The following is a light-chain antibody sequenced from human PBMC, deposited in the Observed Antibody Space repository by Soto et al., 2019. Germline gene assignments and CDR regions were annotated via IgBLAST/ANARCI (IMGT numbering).Light chain of an antibody. CDR2: AAS. Sequence: AIQMTQSPSSLSASVGDRVTITCRASQGIRNDLGWYQQKPGKAPNLLIYAASTLQSGVPSRFSGSASGTDFTLTISSLQPEDFASYYCLQDYNYPYTFGQWTKLEIK. V-gene: IGKV1-6*01. J-gene: IGKJ2*01. CDR3: LQDYNYPYT. CDR1: QGIRND.